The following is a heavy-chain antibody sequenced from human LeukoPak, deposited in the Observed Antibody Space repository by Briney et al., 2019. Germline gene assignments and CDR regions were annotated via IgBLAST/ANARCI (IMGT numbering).Heavy chain of an antibody. V-gene: IGHV3-30*01. CDR2: ISYDGSNK. CDR1: GFTFSSYA. D-gene: IGHD4-11*01. J-gene: IGHJ1*01. CDR3: AKDVYSNYGHFQY. Sequence: GRSLRLSCAASGFTFSSYAMHWVRQAPGKGLEWVAVISYDGSNKYYADSVKGRFTISRDNSKNTLYLQMNSLRAEDTAVYHCAKDVYSNYGHFQYWGQGTLVTVSS.